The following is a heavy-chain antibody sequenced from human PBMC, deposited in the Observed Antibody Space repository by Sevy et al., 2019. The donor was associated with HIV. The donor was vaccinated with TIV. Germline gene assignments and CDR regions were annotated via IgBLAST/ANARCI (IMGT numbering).Heavy chain of an antibody. V-gene: IGHV3-23*01. CDR1: GFTFSSYA. Sequence: GESLKISCAASGFTFSSYAMSWVRQAPGKGLEWVSAISGSGGSTYYADSVKGRFTISRDNSKNTLYLQMNSLRAEDTAVYYCAKDQGIALAGRVDYYYGMDVWGQGTTVTVSS. CDR3: AKDQGIALAGRVDYYYGMDV. D-gene: IGHD6-19*01. J-gene: IGHJ6*02. CDR2: ISGSGGST.